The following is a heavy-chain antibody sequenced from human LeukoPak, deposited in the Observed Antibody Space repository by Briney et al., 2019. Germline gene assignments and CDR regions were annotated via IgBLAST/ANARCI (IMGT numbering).Heavy chain of an antibody. V-gene: IGHV3-9*01. CDR2: ISWNSGTI. CDR1: GFIFNNYA. CDR3: ARRGESTNYGDYRFDS. Sequence: TGGSLRLSCAGSGFIFNNYAMHWVRQPPGKGLEWVSGISWNSGTIDYADSVRGRFTISRDNAKNTLYLQMNSLRVEDTAVYYCARRGESTNYGDYRFDSWGQGTLVIVSS. J-gene: IGHJ4*02. D-gene: IGHD4-17*01.